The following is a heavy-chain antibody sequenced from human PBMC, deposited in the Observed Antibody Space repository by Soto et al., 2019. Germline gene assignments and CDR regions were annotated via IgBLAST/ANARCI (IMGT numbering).Heavy chain of an antibody. CDR2: ISGSGGST. CDR1: GFTFSSYA. CDR3: ANVFVATGAFDI. V-gene: IGHV3-23*01. Sequence: PGGSLRLSCAASGFTFSSYAMSWVRQAPGKGLEWVSAISGSGGSTYYADSVKGRFTISRDNSKNTLYLQMNSLRAEDTAVYYCANVFVATGAFDIWGQGTMVTVSS. J-gene: IGHJ3*02. D-gene: IGHD5-12*01.